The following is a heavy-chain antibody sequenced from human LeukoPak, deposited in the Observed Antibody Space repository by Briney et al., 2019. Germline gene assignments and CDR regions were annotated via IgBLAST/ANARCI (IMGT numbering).Heavy chain of an antibody. CDR1: GYTFTGYY. CDR3: AREYDCSSTSCYGYAFDI. Sequence: ASVKVSCKASGYTFTGYYMHWVRQAPGQGLEWMGWINPNSGGTNYAQKFQGRVTMSRDTSISTAYMELSRLRSDDTAVYYCAREYDCSSTSCYGYAFDIWGQGTMVTVSS. D-gene: IGHD2-2*01. CDR2: INPNSGGT. V-gene: IGHV1-2*02. J-gene: IGHJ3*02.